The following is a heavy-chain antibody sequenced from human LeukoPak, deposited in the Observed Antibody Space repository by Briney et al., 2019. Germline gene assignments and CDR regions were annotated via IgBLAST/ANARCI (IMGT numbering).Heavy chain of an antibody. CDR1: GGSISSFY. V-gene: IGHV4-59*08. Sequence: SETLSLTCTVYGGSISSFYWSWIRQPPGKGLEWIGYIYYTGTTSYNPSLKSRITISLDTSKSQFSLRLSSVTAADTAVYYCARSGGYYFDVLWGQGTLVTVSS. CDR3: ARSGGYYFDVL. J-gene: IGHJ4*02. CDR2: IYYTGTT. D-gene: IGHD3-22*01.